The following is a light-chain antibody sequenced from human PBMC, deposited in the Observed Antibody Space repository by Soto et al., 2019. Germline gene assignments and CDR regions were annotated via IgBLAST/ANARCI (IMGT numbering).Light chain of an antibody. V-gene: IGKV1-6*01. Sequence: AIQMTQSPSSLSASVGDRVTITCRASQVIRNDLGWYQQKPGKAPKLLIYGASNLQSGVPSRFIGSGSGTDFTLTVTSLQPEVFATYSGIHDHNYPWTFGQGTKVDIK. J-gene: IGKJ1*01. CDR2: GAS. CDR3: IHDHNYPWT. CDR1: QVIRND.